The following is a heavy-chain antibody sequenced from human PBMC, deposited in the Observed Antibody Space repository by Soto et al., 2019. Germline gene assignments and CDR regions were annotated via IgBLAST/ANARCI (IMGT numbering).Heavy chain of an antibody. CDR1: GYTFTSYG. Sequence: QVQLVQSGAEVKKPGASVKVSCKASGYTFTSYGVTWVRQAPGQGLEWMGWIGAYNGNTNYAQQLQGRVTMTTDTSPSTAYMELRRLGSDDTAVYYCAGGSGADYWGQGTLVTVSS. CDR3: AGGSGADY. CDR2: IGAYNGNT. J-gene: IGHJ4*02. D-gene: IGHD1-26*01. V-gene: IGHV1-18*01.